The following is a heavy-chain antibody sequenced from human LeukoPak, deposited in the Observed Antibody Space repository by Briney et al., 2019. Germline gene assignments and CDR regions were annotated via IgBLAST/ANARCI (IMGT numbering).Heavy chain of an antibody. CDR2: IYSGGST. Sequence: GGSLRLSCAASGFTVSGNYLSWVRQAPGKGLEWVSVIYSGGSTDYADSVKGRFTISRDNSKNTLYLQMNALRAEDTAVYFCARESTVVSRYFDLRGRGTLVTVSS. D-gene: IGHD4-23*01. J-gene: IGHJ2*01. V-gene: IGHV3-53*01. CDR3: ARESTVVSRYFDL. CDR1: GFTVSGNY.